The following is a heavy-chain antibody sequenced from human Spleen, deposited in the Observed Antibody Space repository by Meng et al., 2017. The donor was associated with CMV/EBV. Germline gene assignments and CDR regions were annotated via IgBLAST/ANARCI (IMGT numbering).Heavy chain of an antibody. V-gene: IGHV3-23*01. CDR1: GFTFSSYA. Sequence: GGSLRLSCAASGFTFSSYAMSWVRQAPGKGLEWVSAISGSGGSTYYADSVKGRFTISRDNSKNTLYFQMNSLRAEDTAVYYCARVVGLHFDYWGQGTLVTVSS. D-gene: IGHD2-15*01. J-gene: IGHJ4*02. CDR2: ISGSGGST. CDR3: ARVVGLHFDY.